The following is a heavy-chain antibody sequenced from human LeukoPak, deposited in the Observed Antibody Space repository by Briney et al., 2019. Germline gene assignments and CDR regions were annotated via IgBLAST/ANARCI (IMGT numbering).Heavy chain of an antibody. D-gene: IGHD6-19*01. CDR3: ARGGWYGRYFDY. CDR2: INHSGST. Sequence: SETLSLTCAVYGGSFSGYYWSWIRQPPGKGLEWIGEINHSGSTNYNPSLKSRVTISVDTSKNQFSLKLSSVTAADTAVYYCARGGWYGRYFDYWGQGTLVTVSS. V-gene: IGHV4-34*01. J-gene: IGHJ4*02. CDR1: GGSFSGYY.